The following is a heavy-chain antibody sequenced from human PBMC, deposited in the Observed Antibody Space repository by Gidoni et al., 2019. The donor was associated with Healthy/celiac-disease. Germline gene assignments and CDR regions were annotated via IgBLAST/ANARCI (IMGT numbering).Heavy chain of an antibody. CDR1: GFPFSSYG. Sequence: QVPLVESGGGVVQPGTSLRLSCAASGFPFSSYGMHGVRQAPGKGLGWVAVISYDGSNKYYADSVKGRFTISRDNSKNTLYLQMNSLRAEDTAVYYCAKDKRGVHYFDYWGQGTLVTVSS. CDR2: ISYDGSNK. J-gene: IGHJ4*02. CDR3: AKDKRGVHYFDY. D-gene: IGHD3-10*01. V-gene: IGHV3-30*18.